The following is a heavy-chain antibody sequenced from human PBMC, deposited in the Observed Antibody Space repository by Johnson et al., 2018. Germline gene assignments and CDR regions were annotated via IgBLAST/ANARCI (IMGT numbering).Heavy chain of an antibody. CDR1: GFTFSGSA. D-gene: IGHD5-12*01. CDR3: TSGYSGYYYYYGMDV. V-gene: IGHV3-73*02. Sequence: VQLQESGGGLVQPGGSLKLSCAASGFTFSGSAMHWVRQASGKGLEWVGRIRSKANSYATAYAASVKGRFTISRDDSKNTAYLQMNSLKTEDTAVYYCTSGYSGYYYYYGMDVWGQGTTVTVSS. J-gene: IGHJ6*02. CDR2: IRSKANSYAT.